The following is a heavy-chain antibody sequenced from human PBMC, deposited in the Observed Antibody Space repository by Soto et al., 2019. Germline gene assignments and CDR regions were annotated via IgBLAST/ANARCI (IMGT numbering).Heavy chain of an antibody. CDR1: GGSISSSSYY. D-gene: IGHD3-3*01. CDR2: IYYSGST. V-gene: IGHV4-39*01. CDR3: ARHGADDFWSGFSNWFDP. Sequence: SETLSLTCTVSGGSISSSSYYWGWIRQPPGKGLEWIGSIYYSGSTYYNPSLKSRVTISVDTSKNQFSLKLSSVTAADTAVYYCARHGADDFWSGFSNWFDPWGQGTLVTVSS. J-gene: IGHJ5*02.